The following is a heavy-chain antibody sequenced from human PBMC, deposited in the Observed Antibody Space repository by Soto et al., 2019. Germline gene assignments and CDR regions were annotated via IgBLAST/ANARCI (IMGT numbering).Heavy chain of an antibody. CDR1: GFTFSSYS. D-gene: IGHD6-13*01. CDR2: ISSSSSTI. V-gene: IGHV3-48*01. CDR3: ARHPDRIAQIGWFDP. Sequence: EVQLVESGGGLVQPGGSLRLSCAASGFTFSSYSMNWVRQAPGKGLEWVSYISSSSSTIYYADSVKGRFTISRDNAXXALYLQMNSLRAEDTAGYYCARHPDRIAQIGWFDPWGQGTLVTVSS. J-gene: IGHJ5*02.